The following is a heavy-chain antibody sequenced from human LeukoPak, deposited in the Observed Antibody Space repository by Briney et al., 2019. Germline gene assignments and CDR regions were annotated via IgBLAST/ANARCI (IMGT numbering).Heavy chain of an antibody. J-gene: IGHJ4*02. CDR2: IYPGDSDT. D-gene: IGHD1-26*01. CDR1: GYSFTSYW. Sequence: GESLKISCKGSGYSFTSYWIGWVRQMPGKGLEWMGIIYPGDSDTRYSPSFQGQVTISADKPISTAYLQWSSLKASDTAMYYCARHSLYSGSYYLFDYWGQGTLVTVSS. V-gene: IGHV5-51*01. CDR3: ARHSLYSGSYYLFDY.